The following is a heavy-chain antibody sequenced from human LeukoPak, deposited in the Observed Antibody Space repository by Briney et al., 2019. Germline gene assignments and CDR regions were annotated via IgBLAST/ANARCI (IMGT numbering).Heavy chain of an antibody. V-gene: IGHV4-38-2*01. Sequence: SETQSLTCSVSGYSKRNGYYWGWVRQSPGKGLEWVESIYHGGNSYYNPSLKSRITISVDTSNNHFSLTLSSVTAADTAVYHCARAFSGTAMITDWGQGTLVTVSS. CDR2: IYHGGNS. CDR1: GYSKRNGYY. J-gene: IGHJ4*02. D-gene: IGHD5-18*01. CDR3: ARAFSGTAMITD.